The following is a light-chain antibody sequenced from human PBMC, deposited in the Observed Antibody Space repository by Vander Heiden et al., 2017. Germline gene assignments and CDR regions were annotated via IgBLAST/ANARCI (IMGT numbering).Light chain of an antibody. CDR3: QSYDSRLTGHVV. J-gene: IGLJ2*01. V-gene: IGLV1-40*01. Sequence: HSLLTQPPSASGAPGQRVTISCTGSSSNIGAGYDVHWYRQLPGAAPKLLINGNTNRPSGVPDRFSGSKSGTSASLAITGLQAEDEADYYCQSYDSRLTGHVVFGGGTKLTVL. CDR1: SSNIGAGYD. CDR2: GNT.